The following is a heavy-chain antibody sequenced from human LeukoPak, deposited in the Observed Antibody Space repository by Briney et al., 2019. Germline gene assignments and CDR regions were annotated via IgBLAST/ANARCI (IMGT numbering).Heavy chain of an antibody. CDR3: ARIAVAGSYYMDV. V-gene: IGHV3-48*01. D-gene: IGHD6-19*01. CDR1: GFTFNSYR. J-gene: IGHJ6*03. Sequence: PGGSLRLSCAASGFTFNSYRMNWVRQAPGKGLEWVSYISSSSSTIYYADSVKGRLTISRDNAKNSLYLQMNSLRAEDTAVYYCARIAVAGSYYMDVWGKGTTVTISS. CDR2: ISSSSSTI.